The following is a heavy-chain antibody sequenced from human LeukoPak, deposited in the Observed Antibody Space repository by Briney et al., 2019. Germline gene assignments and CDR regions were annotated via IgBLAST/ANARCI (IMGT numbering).Heavy chain of an antibody. D-gene: IGHD6-13*01. CDR1: GYIFSDYY. V-gene: IGHV1-2*02. J-gene: IGHJ4*02. Sequence: GASVKVSCKASGYIFSDYYMHWVRQAPGQGLEWLGWINHKSGAADYAQQFRGRFTMTRDTAINTDYMEMKRETSDDTAVYYWARGAEAETSPLDFWGQGTLVIV. CDR3: ARGAEAETSPLDF. CDR2: INHKSGAA.